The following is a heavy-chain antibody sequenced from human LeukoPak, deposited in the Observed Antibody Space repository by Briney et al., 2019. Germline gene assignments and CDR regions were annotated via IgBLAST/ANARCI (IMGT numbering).Heavy chain of an antibody. CDR2: INHSGST. V-gene: IGHV4-34*01. D-gene: IGHD1-1*01. CDR1: GGSFSGYY. CDR3: ARDVGVHPFDY. Sequence: SETLSLTCAVYGGSFSGYYWSWIRQPPGKGLEWIGEINHSGSTNYNPSLKSRVTISVDTSKNQFSLKLSSVTAADTAVYYCARDVGVHPFDYWGQGTLVTVSS. J-gene: IGHJ4*02.